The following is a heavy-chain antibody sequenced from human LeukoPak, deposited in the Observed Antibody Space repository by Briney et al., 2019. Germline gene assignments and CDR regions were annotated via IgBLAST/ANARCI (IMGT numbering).Heavy chain of an antibody. CDR1: GYTFTSYG. V-gene: IGHV1-18*01. J-gene: IGHJ6*03. CDR3: ARVFPSGSSSSSYYYYYMDV. Sequence: ASVKVSCKASGYTFTSYGISWVRQAPGQGLEWMGCISAYNDNTNYAQKLQGRVTMTTDTSTSTAHMELRSLRSDDTAVYYCARVFPSGSSSSSYYYYYMDVWGKGTTVTVSS. D-gene: IGHD6-13*01. CDR2: ISAYNDNT.